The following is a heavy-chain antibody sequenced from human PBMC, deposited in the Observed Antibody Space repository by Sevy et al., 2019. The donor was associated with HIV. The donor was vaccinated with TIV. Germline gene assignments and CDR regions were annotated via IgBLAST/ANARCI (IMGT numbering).Heavy chain of an antibody. Sequence: GGSLRLSCAASGFTFDDYAMHWVRQAPGKGLEWVSGISWNGGSIGYADSVMGRFTISRDNAKNSLYLQMNSLRAEDTALYYCAKDMISSSWRGAFDIWGQGTMVTVSS. J-gene: IGHJ3*02. CDR2: ISWNGGSI. CDR1: GFTFDDYA. D-gene: IGHD6-13*01. CDR3: AKDMISSSWRGAFDI. V-gene: IGHV3-9*01.